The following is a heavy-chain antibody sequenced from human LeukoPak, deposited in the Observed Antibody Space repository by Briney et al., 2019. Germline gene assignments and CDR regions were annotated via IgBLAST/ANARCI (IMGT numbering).Heavy chain of an antibody. CDR2: TIPIFGTA. CDR3: AATYYYDSSGYSY. J-gene: IGHJ4*02. Sequence: SVTVSFKSSGGTFIIYAISWVRQAPGHGMEWMGGTIPIFGTANYAQKFQGRVTITADESTRTAYMELSSLRSEDTAVYYCAATYYYDSSGYSYWGQGTLVTVSS. D-gene: IGHD3-22*01. V-gene: IGHV1-69*01. CDR1: GGTFIIYA.